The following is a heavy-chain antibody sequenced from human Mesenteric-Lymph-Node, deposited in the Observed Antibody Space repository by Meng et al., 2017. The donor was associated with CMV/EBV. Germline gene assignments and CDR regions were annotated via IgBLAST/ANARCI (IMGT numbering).Heavy chain of an antibody. D-gene: IGHD2-2*01. CDR1: GSSISSGYY. CDR3: AMSSSATLLDVFDY. CDR2: MFHRGST. Sequence: SETLSPTCTVSGSSISSGYYWGWIRQPPGKGLEWIGGMFHRGSTYYNPSLKSRVTISVDTSGNQFFLTLRSVTAADTAVYYCAMSSSATLLDVFDYWGQGTLVTVSS. V-gene: IGHV4-38-2*02. J-gene: IGHJ4*02.